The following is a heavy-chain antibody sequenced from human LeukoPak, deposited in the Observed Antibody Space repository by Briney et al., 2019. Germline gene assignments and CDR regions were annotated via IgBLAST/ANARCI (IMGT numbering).Heavy chain of an antibody. CDR1: GGSISSGGYS. J-gene: IGHJ5*02. V-gene: IGHV4-30-2*01. CDR3: ARVSSGSRGIWFDP. CDR2: IYHSGST. Sequence: SETLSLTCAVSGGSISSGGYSWRWSRQPPGKGLEWIGYIYHSGSTYYNPSLKSRVTISVDRSKNQFSLKLSSVTAADTAVYYCARVSSGSRGIWFDPWGQGTLVTVSS. D-gene: IGHD2-15*01.